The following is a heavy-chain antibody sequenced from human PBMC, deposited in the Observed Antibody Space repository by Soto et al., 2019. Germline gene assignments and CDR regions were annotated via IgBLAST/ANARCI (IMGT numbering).Heavy chain of an antibody. CDR2: INHSGST. CDR3: ATGHPTVNDYYYYYYMDV. J-gene: IGHJ6*03. D-gene: IGHD4-17*01. CDR1: GGSFSGYY. Sequence: SETLSLTCAVYGGSFSGYYWSWIRQPPGKGLEWIGEINHSGSTNYNPSLKSRVTISVDTSKNQFSLKLSSVTAADTAVYYFATGHPTVNDYYYYYYMDVWGKGTTVTVSS. V-gene: IGHV4-34*01.